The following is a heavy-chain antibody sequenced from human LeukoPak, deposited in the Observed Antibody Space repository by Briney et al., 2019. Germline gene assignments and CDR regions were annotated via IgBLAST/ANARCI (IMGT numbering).Heavy chain of an antibody. Sequence: GASVKVSCKTSGYTFADYDVHWVRQAPGQGLEWMGWINPNSATTNYAQRLQGRVTFTRDISLSVAYMELSSLTSEDAAVYFCARGDFGETNTAFDVWGQGTLVAVSS. V-gene: IGHV1-8*03. D-gene: IGHD4-17*01. CDR3: ARGDFGETNTAFDV. J-gene: IGHJ3*01. CDR1: GYTFADYD. CDR2: INPNSATT.